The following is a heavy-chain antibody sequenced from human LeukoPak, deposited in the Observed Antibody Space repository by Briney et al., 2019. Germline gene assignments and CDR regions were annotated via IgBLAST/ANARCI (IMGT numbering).Heavy chain of an antibody. D-gene: IGHD2/OR15-2a*01. V-gene: IGHV3-33*01. CDR1: GFTFSGHG. CDR3: ARDASFYADDY. CDR2: IWANGITK. J-gene: IGHJ4*02. Sequence: GGSLRLSCVASGFTFSGHGMHWVRQAPGKGLEWVAVIWANGITKHYADSVKGRFTISRDNSRSTLYLQMTTLTAEDAAIYYCARDASFYADDYWGQGTQVTVSS.